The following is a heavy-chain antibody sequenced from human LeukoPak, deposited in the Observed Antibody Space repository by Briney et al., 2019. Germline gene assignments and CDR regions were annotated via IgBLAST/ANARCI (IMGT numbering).Heavy chain of an antibody. CDR1: GGTFSSYA. Sequence: ASVKVSCKASGGTFSSYAISWVRQAPGQGLEWMGGIIPIFGTANYAQKFQGRVTITADESTSTAYMELGSLRSEDTAVYYCARGWLRSREFDYWGQGTLVTVSS. V-gene: IGHV1-69*13. D-gene: IGHD5-12*01. CDR2: IIPIFGTA. J-gene: IGHJ4*02. CDR3: ARGWLRSREFDY.